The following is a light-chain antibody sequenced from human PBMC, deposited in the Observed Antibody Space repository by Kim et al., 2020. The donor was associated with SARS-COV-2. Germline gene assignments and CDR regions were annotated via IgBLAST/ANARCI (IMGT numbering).Light chain of an antibody. CDR2: QDV. Sequence: SSELTQPPSVSVSPGQTATISCSGDRLGNKYVCWYQHKPGQSPVLVIFQDVKRPSGIPERYSGSSSGNTATLTISGTQAVDEADYYCQVWADSAVVLGGGTQLTVL. V-gene: IGLV3-1*01. CDR3: QVWADSAVV. CDR1: RLGNKY. J-gene: IGLJ2*01.